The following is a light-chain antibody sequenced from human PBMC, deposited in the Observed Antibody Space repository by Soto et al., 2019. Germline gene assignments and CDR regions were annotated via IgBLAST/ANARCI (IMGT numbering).Light chain of an antibody. J-gene: IGKJ2*01. Sequence: EIVLTQSPATLSLSPGERATLSCRASQSVSTYLSWYQQKPGQSPRLIIAGASNRATGIPARFSGSGSGTEFTLTINSLEPEDFAVYYCQQRANWPPLYTFGQGTKLEI. CDR2: GAS. V-gene: IGKV3-11*01. CDR1: QSVSTY. CDR3: QQRANWPPLYT.